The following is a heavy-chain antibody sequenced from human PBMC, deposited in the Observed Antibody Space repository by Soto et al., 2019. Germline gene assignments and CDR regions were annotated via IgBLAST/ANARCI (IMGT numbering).Heavy chain of an antibody. D-gene: IGHD1-7*01. V-gene: IGHV3-23*01. J-gene: IGHJ4*02. CDR2: SSATGAGT. CDR3: AKDRRAWGNYGFDDDF. Sequence: EVQLLESGGGLVQPGGSLRLSCAASGFTFSSYGMTWVRQAPGKGLEWVSFSSATGAGTYYADSVKGRFTISRDNSKNTLYLQMTSLRADDTAVYYFAKDRRAWGNYGFDDDFWGQGALVIVSS. CDR1: GFTFSSYG.